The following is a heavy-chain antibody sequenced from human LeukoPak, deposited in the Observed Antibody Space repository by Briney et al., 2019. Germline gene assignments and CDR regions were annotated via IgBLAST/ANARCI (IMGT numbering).Heavy chain of an antibody. Sequence: SETLSLTCAVYGGSFSGYYWSWIRQPPGKGLEWIGEINDSGSVNCNPSLKNRVTLSVDMSKNQFSLRLSSVAAADTAVYYCARRLVDSGASQVSDDWGQGTLVTVSS. D-gene: IGHD2-15*01. CDR1: GGSFSGYY. CDR2: INDSGSV. V-gene: IGHV4-34*01. J-gene: IGHJ4*02. CDR3: ARRLVDSGASQVSDD.